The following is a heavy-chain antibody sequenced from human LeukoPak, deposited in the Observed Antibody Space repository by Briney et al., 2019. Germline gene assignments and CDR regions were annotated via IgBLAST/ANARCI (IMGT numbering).Heavy chain of an antibody. CDR1: GGSISITNYY. CDR3: ARHSAGDGIDY. CDR2: IYYSGST. Sequence: PSETLFLTCTVSGGSISITNYYWAWIRQPPGKGLEYIGSIYYSGSTSYNPSLKSRVTISVDTSKNQFSLKLNSMTATDTAVFYCARHSAGDGIDYWGQGTLVTVSS. V-gene: IGHV4-39*01. D-gene: IGHD7-27*01. J-gene: IGHJ4*02.